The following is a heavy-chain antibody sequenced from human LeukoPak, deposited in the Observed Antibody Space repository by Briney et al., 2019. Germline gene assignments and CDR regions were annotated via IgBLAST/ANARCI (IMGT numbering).Heavy chain of an antibody. Sequence: PSETLSLTCAVYGGSFSGYYWSWIRQPPAKGLEWIGQICHSGSTNYNPSLKSRVTISVDTSKNQFSLKLSSVTAADTAVYYCARSRSYDYVWGNYRPFDYWGQGTLVTVSS. D-gene: IGHD3-16*02. V-gene: IGHV4-34*01. CDR3: ARSRSYDYVWGNYRPFDY. CDR2: ICHSGST. CDR1: GGSFSGYY. J-gene: IGHJ4*02.